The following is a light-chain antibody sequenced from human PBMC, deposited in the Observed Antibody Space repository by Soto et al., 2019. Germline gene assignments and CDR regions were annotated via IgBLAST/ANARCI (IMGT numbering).Light chain of an antibody. Sequence: QSALNQPASVSGSPGQSITISCTGTSSDVGGYNYVSWYQQHPGKAPKLMIYDVSNRPSGVSNRFSGSKSGNTASLTISGLQAEDEADYYCSSYTRSSTLEVFGTGTKVTVL. CDR2: DVS. V-gene: IGLV2-14*01. CDR1: SSDVGGYNY. J-gene: IGLJ1*01. CDR3: SSYTRSSTLEV.